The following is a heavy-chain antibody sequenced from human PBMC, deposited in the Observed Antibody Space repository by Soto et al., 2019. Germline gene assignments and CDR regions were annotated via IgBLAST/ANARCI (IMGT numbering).Heavy chain of an antibody. CDR1: GGSISSSSYY. CDR2: IYYSGST. V-gene: IGHV4-39*01. Sequence: SETLSLTCTVSGGSISSSSYYWGWIRQPPGKGLEWIGSIYYSGSTYYNPSLKSRVTISVDTSKNQFSLKLSSVTAADTAVYYCARLRRDYDFWSGYFFDYWGQGTLVTVSS. D-gene: IGHD3-3*01. J-gene: IGHJ4*02. CDR3: ARLRRDYDFWSGYFFDY.